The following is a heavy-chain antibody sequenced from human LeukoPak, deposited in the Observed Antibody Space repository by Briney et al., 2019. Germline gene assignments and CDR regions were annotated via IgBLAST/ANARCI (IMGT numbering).Heavy chain of an antibody. CDR3: ARMPPGGAGGLDY. CDR2: IYYSGST. V-gene: IGHV4-59*01. D-gene: IGHD3-16*01. CDR1: GGSISSYY. Sequence: KPSETLSLTCTVSGGSISSYYWSWIRQPPGKGLEWIGYIYYSGSTNYNPSLKSRVTISVDTSKNQFSLKLSSVTAADTAVYYCARMPPGGAGGLDYWGQGTLVTVSS. J-gene: IGHJ4*02.